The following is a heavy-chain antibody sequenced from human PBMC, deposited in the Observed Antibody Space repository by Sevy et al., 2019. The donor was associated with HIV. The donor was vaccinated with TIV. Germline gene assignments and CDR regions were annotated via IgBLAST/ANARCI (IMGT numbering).Heavy chain of an antibody. J-gene: IGHJ4*02. D-gene: IGHD1-26*01. CDR2: IKQDGSEK. Sequence: GGSLRLSCAASGFTFSSYWMSWVRQAPGKGLEWVANIKQDGSEKYYVDSVNGRFTISRDNAKNSLYLQMNSLRAEDTAVYYCARDTGVGAYDYWGQGTLVTVSS. V-gene: IGHV3-7*01. CDR1: GFTFSSYW. CDR3: ARDTGVGAYDY.